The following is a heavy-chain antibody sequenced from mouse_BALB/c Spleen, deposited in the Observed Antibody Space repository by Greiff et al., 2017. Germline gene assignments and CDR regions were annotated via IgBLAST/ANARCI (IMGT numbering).Heavy chain of an antibody. Sequence: EVQRVESGGGLVQPGGSRKLSCAASGFTFSSFGMHWVRQAPEKGLEWVAYISSGSSTIYYADTVKGRFTISRDNPKNTLFLQMTSLRSEDTAMYYCARRSYYGNYDAMDYWGQGTSVTVSS. D-gene: IGHD2-10*01. CDR3: ARRSYYGNYDAMDY. V-gene: IGHV5-17*02. CDR2: ISSGSSTI. J-gene: IGHJ4*01. CDR1: GFTFSSFG.